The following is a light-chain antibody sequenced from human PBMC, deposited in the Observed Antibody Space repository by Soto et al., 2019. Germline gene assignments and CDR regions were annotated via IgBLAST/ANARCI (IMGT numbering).Light chain of an antibody. Sequence: DIQLTQSPSFLSASVGDRVTITCRASQDIRSYLAWYQQKPGPAPNLLIYAASTLQSGVPSRFSGSGSGTEFTLTISSLQHEDFASYYCQHLHSYPLTFGGGTKVEI. CDR2: AAS. CDR3: QHLHSYPLT. J-gene: IGKJ4*01. V-gene: IGKV1-9*01. CDR1: QDIRSY.